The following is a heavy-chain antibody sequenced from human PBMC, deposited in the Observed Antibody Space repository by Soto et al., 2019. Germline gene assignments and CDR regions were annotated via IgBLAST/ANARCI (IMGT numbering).Heavy chain of an antibody. J-gene: IGHJ3*02. V-gene: IGHV3-23*01. CDR2: LVGSGDPI. CDR3: AKDAIANNGIWEPFDM. D-gene: IGHD2-8*01. Sequence: EVQLLESGGGLVQPGGSLRLSCAASGFNFTAYAMSWVRQAPGKGLEWVSGLVGSGDPIFYAASVRGRFTVSRDNSKNTLFLQRSSLRADDTCIYCGAKDAIANNGIWEPFDMWGRGTGVTVSS. CDR1: GFNFTAYA.